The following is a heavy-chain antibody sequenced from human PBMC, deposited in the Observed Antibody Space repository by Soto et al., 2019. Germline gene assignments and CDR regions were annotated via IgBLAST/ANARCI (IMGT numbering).Heavy chain of an antibody. J-gene: IGHJ5*02. CDR2: IYESGYT. D-gene: IGHD5-18*01. V-gene: IGHV4-31*03. CDR1: GASVSTGAYY. Sequence: PSETLSLTCTVSGASVSTGAYYWGWVRQRPGKGLEWVGYIYESGYTYYNTSLKSRLTISLDRSNNQFSLGLTSVTAADTAVYYCVRALRHTAMVSPWFDPWGQGTLVTV. CDR3: VRALRHTAMVSPWFDP.